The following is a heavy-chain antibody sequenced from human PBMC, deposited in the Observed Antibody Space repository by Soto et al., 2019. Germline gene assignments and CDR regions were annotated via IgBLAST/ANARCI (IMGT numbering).Heavy chain of an antibody. D-gene: IGHD2-15*01. J-gene: IGHJ6*03. Sequence: EVQLVESGGGLVQPGGSLRLSCAASGFTVSSNYMTWVRQAPGKGLEWVSLIQSGGRTYYAGSVKGRFTISRDNSKNTXXXXXXXXXXXXXXXXYCARDDVHCSGGRCYGVPMDVWGKGTTVTVSS. CDR1: GFTVSSNY. CDR3: ARDDVHCSGGRCYGVPMDV. CDR2: IQSGGRT. V-gene: IGHV3-66*01.